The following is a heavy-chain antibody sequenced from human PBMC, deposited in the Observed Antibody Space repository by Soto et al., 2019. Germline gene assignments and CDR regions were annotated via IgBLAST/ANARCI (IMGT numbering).Heavy chain of an antibody. CDR3: APISDRSIAAALDS. Sequence: EVQLLESGGGLVRPGGSLRLSCVASTFTFTDYAMSWVRQAPGEGLEWVSAISGSGGTTYYAESVKGRFSISRDNSKNTIYLNLNSLRVEDAAIYYCAPISDRSIAAALDSWGQGTLVTVSS. CDR1: TFTFTDYA. V-gene: IGHV3-23*01. D-gene: IGHD6-13*01. J-gene: IGHJ4*02. CDR2: ISGSGGTT.